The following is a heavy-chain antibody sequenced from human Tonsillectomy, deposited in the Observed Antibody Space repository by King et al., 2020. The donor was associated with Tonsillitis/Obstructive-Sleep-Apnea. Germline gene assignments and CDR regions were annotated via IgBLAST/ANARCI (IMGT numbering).Heavy chain of an antibody. CDR3: ARGAGDFWSGPINWFDP. CDR2: INTNTGNP. V-gene: IGHV7-4-1*02. CDR1: GYTFTSFP. J-gene: IGHJ5*02. Sequence: QLVQSGSELKKPGASVKVSCKASGYTFTSFPMNWVRQAPGQGLEWMGWINTNTGNPRYAQGLTGRFVFSLDTSISTTYLQISSLQAEDTAVYYCARGAGDFWSGPINWFDPWGQGTLVTVSS. D-gene: IGHD3-3*01.